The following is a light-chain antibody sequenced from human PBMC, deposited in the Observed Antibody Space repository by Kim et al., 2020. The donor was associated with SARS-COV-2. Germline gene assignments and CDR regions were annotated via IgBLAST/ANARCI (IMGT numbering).Light chain of an antibody. CDR1: SYNIGADYD. J-gene: IGLJ3*02. CDR3: QSYDSSLSGWV. Sequence: QRVTISCTGSSYNIGADYDVHWYQYLPGTVPKLLIYSNSNRPSGVPDRFSGSKSGTSASLAITGLQAEDEADYYCQSYDSSLSGWVFGGGTKVTVL. V-gene: IGLV1-40*01. CDR2: SNS.